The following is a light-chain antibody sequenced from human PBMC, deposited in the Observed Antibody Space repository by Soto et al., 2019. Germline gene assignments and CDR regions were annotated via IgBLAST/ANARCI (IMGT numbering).Light chain of an antibody. J-gene: IGKJ1*01. V-gene: IGKV3-20*01. Sequence: EIVLTKSPGTLSLSPGERATLSCRAIQSVSSSYLAWYQQKPGQAPRLLIYGASSRATGIPDKFSGSGSGTDFTLTISRLEPEDFAVYYCQQYGTSPSWTFGQGTKVDNK. CDR3: QQYGTSPSWT. CDR1: QSVSSSY. CDR2: GAS.